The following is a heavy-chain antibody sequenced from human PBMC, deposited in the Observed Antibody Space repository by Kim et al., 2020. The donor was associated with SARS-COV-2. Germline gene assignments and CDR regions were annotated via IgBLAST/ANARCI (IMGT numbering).Heavy chain of an antibody. CDR2: IYSGGGT. CDR1: GFTVSSNY. Sequence: GGSLRLSCAASGFTVSSNYMSWVRQAPGKGLEWVSVIYSGGGTYYADSVKGRFTISRDNSQNTLYLQMNSLRAEDTAVYYCARLHSGYEKFYFDYWGQGTLVTLSS. D-gene: IGHD5-12*01. CDR3: ARLHSGYEKFYFDY. J-gene: IGHJ4*02. V-gene: IGHV3-53*01.